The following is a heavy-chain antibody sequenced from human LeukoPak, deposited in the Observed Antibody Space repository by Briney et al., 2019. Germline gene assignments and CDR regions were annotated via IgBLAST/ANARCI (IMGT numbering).Heavy chain of an antibody. J-gene: IGHJ6*02. V-gene: IGHV3-48*04. Sequence: PGGSLRLSCAASGFTFTNAWMSWVRQAPGKGLEWVSYTSSSSSTIYYADSVKSRFTISRDNAKNSLYLQVNSLRAEDTAVYYCARLRYYGMDVWGQGTTVTVSS. CDR1: GFTFTNAW. CDR2: TSSSSSTI. CDR3: ARLRYYGMDV.